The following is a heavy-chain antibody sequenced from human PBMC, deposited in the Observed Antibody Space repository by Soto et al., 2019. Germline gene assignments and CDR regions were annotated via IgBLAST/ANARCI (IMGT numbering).Heavy chain of an antibody. Sequence: EVLLVESGGGLIQPGGSLRLSCAASGFSVSSYYMTWVRQAPGKGLEWVSVIYTGGTRHYADSVRGRFTISRDNSKNTVDHQMTSLRADDTAVYYCARDVPNWSPDSDYYGMDVWGQGTTVTVAS. CDR3: ARDVPNWSPDSDYYGMDV. J-gene: IGHJ6*02. CDR1: GFSVSSYY. D-gene: IGHD1-1*01. V-gene: IGHV3-53*01. CDR2: IYTGGTR.